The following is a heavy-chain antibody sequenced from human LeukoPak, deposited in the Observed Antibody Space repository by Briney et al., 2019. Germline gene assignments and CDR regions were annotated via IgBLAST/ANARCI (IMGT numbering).Heavy chain of an antibody. CDR1: GGSISSSSYY. CDR3: ARLHSGYDSSNYFDY. V-gene: IGHV4-39*01. Sequence: SETLSLTGTVSGGSISSSSYYWGWISQPPGKGLEWIGSIYYSGSTYYNPSLKSRVTISVDTSKNQFSLKLSSVTAADTAVYYCARLHSGYDSSNYFDYWGQGTLVTVSS. D-gene: IGHD5-12*01. CDR2: IYYSGST. J-gene: IGHJ4*02.